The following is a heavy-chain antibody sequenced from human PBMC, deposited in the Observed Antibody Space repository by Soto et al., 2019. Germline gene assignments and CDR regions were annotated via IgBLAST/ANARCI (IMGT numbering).Heavy chain of an antibody. J-gene: IGHJ4*02. Sequence: GSLRLSCAASGFTVSSNYMSWVRQAPGKGLEWVSVIYSGGSTYYADSVKGRFTISRDNSKNTLYLQMNSLRAEDTAVYYCARDLRRDGYNGFDYWGQGTLVTVSS. CDR3: ARDLRRDGYNGFDY. CDR1: GFTVSSNY. D-gene: IGHD5-12*01. CDR2: IYSGGST. V-gene: IGHV3-53*01.